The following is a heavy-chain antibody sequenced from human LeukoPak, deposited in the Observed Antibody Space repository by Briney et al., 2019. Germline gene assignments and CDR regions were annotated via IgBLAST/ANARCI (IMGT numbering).Heavy chain of an antibody. Sequence: ASVKVSCKASGFTFTAYWMHWVRQAPGQGLEWMGVVNPTADNRVYAQKFQGRVTMTRDTSTSTAYMELSSLRSEDTAVYYCARGPYYYDSSGYSNDAFDIWGQGTMVTVSS. CDR2: VNPTADNR. D-gene: IGHD3-22*01. CDR3: ARGPYYYDSSGYSNDAFDI. CDR1: GFTFTAYW. J-gene: IGHJ3*02. V-gene: IGHV1-46*01.